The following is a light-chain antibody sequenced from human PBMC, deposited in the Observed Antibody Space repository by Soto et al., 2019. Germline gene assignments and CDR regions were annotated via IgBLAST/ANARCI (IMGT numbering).Light chain of an antibody. CDR1: QSISSY. CDR2: DAS. CDR3: QQRSNWPWT. J-gene: IGKJ1*01. Sequence: EIVLTQSPATLSLPPGERSTLSCRASQSISSYLAWYQQKPGQAPRLLIYDASNRATGIPARFSGSGSGTDFTLTISSLEPEDFAVYYCQQRSNWPWTVGQGNKVDIK. V-gene: IGKV3-11*01.